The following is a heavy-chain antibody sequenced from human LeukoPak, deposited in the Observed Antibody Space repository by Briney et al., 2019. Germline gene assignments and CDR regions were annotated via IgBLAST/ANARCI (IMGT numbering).Heavy chain of an antibody. CDR2: IYPGDSDT. J-gene: IGHJ4*02. CDR3: ARQRSSSTRFVDY. CDR1: GYSFTSYW. Sequence: GESLKISCKGSGYSFTSYWIGWVRQMPGKGLEWMGVIYPGDSDTRYSPSFQGQVTISADKSISTAYLQWSSLKASDTAMYYCARQRSSSTRFVDYWGQGTLVTVSS. D-gene: IGHD6-6*01. V-gene: IGHV5-51*01.